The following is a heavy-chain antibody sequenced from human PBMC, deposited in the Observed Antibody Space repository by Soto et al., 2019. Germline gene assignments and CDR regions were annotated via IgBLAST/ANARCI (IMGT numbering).Heavy chain of an antibody. Sequence: QITLKESGPTLVKPTQTLTLTCTFAGFSLTTRGVGVGWIRQPPGKALECLALIYWDDDKRYSPSLQSRLSITKDTSKNQVVLTMTNVDPVDTAKYYCAHIPNYYQYDWFDPWGQGTLVSVSS. CDR1: GFSLTTRGVG. J-gene: IGHJ5*02. V-gene: IGHV2-5*02. CDR3: AHIPNYYQYDWFDP. D-gene: IGHD3-16*01. CDR2: IYWDDDK.